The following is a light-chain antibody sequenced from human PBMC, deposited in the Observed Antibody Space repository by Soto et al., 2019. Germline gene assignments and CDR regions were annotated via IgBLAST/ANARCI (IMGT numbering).Light chain of an antibody. CDR3: QQYNCYSPWA. CDR1: QSISSW. CDR2: DAS. Sequence: DIQMTQSPSTLSASVGDRVTITCRASQSISSWLAWYQQKPGKAPKLLIYDASSLESGVPSRFSGSGSGTEFLPPISSMQPDDVAAYYCQQYNCYSPWAFGQGTKVEIK. V-gene: IGKV1-5*01. J-gene: IGKJ1*01.